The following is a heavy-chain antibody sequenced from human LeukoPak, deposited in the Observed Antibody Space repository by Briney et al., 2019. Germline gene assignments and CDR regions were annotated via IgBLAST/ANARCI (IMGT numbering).Heavy chain of an antibody. CDR3: ARVRIAAAGFKWREKYYFDY. CDR1: GGSISSYY. V-gene: IGHV4-59*01. D-gene: IGHD6-13*01. J-gene: IGHJ4*02. CDR2: IYYSGST. Sequence: SETLSLTCTVSGGSISSYYWSWIRQPPGKGLEWIGYIYYSGSTNYNPSLKSRVTISVDTSKNQFSLKLSSVTAADTAVYYCARVRIAAAGFKWREKYYFDYWGQGTLVTVSS.